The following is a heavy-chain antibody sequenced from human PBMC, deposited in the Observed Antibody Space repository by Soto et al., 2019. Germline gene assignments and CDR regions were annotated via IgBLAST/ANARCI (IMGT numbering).Heavy chain of an antibody. Sequence: EVQLVESGGGLVQPGRSLRLSCAASGFTFDDYVMHWVRQAPGKGLEWVSGISWNSGSIGYADSVKGRFTISRDNAKNSLYLQMNSLRAEDTALYYCAKGGASGSYLRAHFDYWGQGTLVTVSS. CDR2: ISWNSGSI. CDR3: AKGGASGSYLRAHFDY. CDR1: GFTFDDYV. D-gene: IGHD1-26*01. J-gene: IGHJ4*02. V-gene: IGHV3-9*01.